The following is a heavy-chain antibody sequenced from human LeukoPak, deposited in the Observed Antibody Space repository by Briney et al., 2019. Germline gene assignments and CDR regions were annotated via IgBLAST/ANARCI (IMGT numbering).Heavy chain of an antibody. J-gene: IGHJ4*02. D-gene: IGHD2-15*01. V-gene: IGHV4-34*01. Sequence: KPSETLSLTCAVYGGSFSGYYWSWIRQPPGKGLEWIGEINHSGSTNYNPSLKSRVTISVDKSKNQFSLKLSSVTAADTAVYYCASLYCSGGSCYSGSYYWGQGTLVTVSS. CDR1: GGSFSGYY. CDR2: INHSGST. CDR3: ASLYCSGGSCYSGSYY.